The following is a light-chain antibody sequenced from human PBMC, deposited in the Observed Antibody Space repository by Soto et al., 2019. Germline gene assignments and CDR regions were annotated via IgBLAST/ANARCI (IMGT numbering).Light chain of an antibody. J-gene: IGLJ1*01. CDR1: SSDVGGYNY. CDR2: DVS. V-gene: IGLV2-14*01. CDR3: SSYTSSSTPPPYV. Sequence: QSALTQPASVSGSPGQSITISCTGTSSDVGGYNYVSWYQQHPGKAPKLMIYDVSNRPSGVSNRFSGSKSGNTASLTIYGLQAEDEADYYCSSYTSSSTPPPYVFGTGTKVTVL.